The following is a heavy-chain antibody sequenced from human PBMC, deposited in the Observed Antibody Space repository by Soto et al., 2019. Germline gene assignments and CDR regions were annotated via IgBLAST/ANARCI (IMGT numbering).Heavy chain of an antibody. D-gene: IGHD2-2*01. Sequence: QVQLVQSGAEVKKPGSSVKVSCKASGGTFSSYAISWVRQAPGQGLEWMGGIIPIFGTANYAQKFQGRVTITEDESTSTAYMELSSLRSEDTAVYYCARGVLVPAATPYYYYYGMDVWGQGTTVTVSS. CDR2: IIPIFGTA. J-gene: IGHJ6*02. CDR3: ARGVLVPAATPYYYYYGMDV. V-gene: IGHV1-69*12. CDR1: GGTFSSYA.